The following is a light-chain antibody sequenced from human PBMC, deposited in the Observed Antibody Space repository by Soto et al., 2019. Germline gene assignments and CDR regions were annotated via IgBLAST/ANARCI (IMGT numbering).Light chain of an antibody. J-gene: IGLJ3*02. V-gene: IGLV2-11*01. CDR1: SSDVGGYNY. Sequence: QSVLTQPRSVSGSPGQSVTISCTGTSSDVGGYNYVSWYQQQPGKAPKLMIYDVSKRPSGVPDRFSVSKSGNTASLTISGLQAEDEADYYCCSYAGSYTLVFGGGTKVTVL. CDR2: DVS. CDR3: CSYAGSYTLV.